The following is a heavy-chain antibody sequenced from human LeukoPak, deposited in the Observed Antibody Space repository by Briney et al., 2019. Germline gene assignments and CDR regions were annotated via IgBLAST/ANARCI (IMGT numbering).Heavy chain of an antibody. V-gene: IGHV4-30-2*01. CDR2: IYHSGST. J-gene: IGHJ4*02. D-gene: IGHD6-19*01. CDR1: GGSISSGGYY. CDR3: ARDLGLAVAGYFDY. Sequence: SETLSLTCTVSGGSISSGGYYWSWIRQPPGKGLEWIGYIYHSGSTYYHPSLKSRVTISVDRSKNQFSLKLSSVTAADTAVYYCARDLGLAVAGYFDYWGQGTLVTVSS.